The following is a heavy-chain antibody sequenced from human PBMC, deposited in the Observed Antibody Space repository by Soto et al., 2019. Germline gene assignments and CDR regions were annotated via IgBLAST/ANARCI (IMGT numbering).Heavy chain of an antibody. CDR1: GFTFDDYA. CDR3: AKDRGLFVVVTATSPTYNYYGMDV. CDR2: ISWNSGSI. J-gene: IGHJ6*02. V-gene: IGHV3-9*01. Sequence: EVQLVESGGGLVQPGRSLRLSCAASGFTFDDYAMHWVRQAPGKGLEWVSGISWNSGSIGYADSVKGRFTISRDNAKNSLYLQMNSLRAEDTALYYCAKDRGLFVVVTATSPTYNYYGMDVWGQGTTVTVSS. D-gene: IGHD2-21*02.